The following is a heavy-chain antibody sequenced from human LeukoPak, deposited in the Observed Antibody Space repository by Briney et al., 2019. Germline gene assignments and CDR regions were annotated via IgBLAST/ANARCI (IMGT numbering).Heavy chain of an antibody. Sequence: ASVKVSCKASGYTFTDYYLHWVRQAPGHGLEWMGWINTNNSGTNYAQRFQGRVTMTGDTSISTAYMELRGLTSDDTAVYYCARGGQILEVIIATFDFWGQGTLVTVSS. CDR1: GYTFTDYY. V-gene: IGHV1-2*02. J-gene: IGHJ4*02. D-gene: IGHD2-21*01. CDR2: INTNNSGT. CDR3: ARGGQILEVIIATFDF.